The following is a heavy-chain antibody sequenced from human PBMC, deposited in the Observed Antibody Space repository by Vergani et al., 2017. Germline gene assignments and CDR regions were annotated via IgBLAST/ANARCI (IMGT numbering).Heavy chain of an antibody. CDR1: GGSIRSYY. CDR3: ARDGTFWSGYSRAYGMDV. CDR2: IYYSGST. V-gene: IGHV4-59*01. Sequence: QVQLQESGPGLMKPSETLSLTCTVSGGSIRSYYWSWIRQPPGKGLEWIGYIYYSGSTNYNPSLKSRVTISVDTSKNQFSLKLSSVTAADTAVYYCARDGTFWSGYSRAYGMDVWGQGTTVTVSS. J-gene: IGHJ6*02. D-gene: IGHD3-3*01.